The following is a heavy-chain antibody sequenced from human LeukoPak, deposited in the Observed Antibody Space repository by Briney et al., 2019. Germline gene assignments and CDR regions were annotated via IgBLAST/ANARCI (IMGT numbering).Heavy chain of an antibody. CDR1: GGSISSGDYY. CDR3: ARGYYDDAGYSNPFDY. D-gene: IGHD3-16*01. J-gene: IGHJ4*02. CDR2: IYYSGRT. Sequence: PSQTLSLTCTVSGGSISSGDYYWGWIRQLPGKGLEWIGYIYYSGRTYYNPSLKSRLTISIDTSKNQFSLNLKSVTAADTAVYYCARGYYDDAGYSNPFDYWGQGTLVTVSS. V-gene: IGHV4-31*03.